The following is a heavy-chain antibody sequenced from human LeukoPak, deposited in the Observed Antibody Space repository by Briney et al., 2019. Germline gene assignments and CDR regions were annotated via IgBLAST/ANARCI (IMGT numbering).Heavy chain of an antibody. Sequence: SETLSLTCAVSGYSISSGYYWGWIRQPPGKGLEWNGSIYHSGSTYYNPSLKSRVTISVDTSKNQFSLKLSSVTAADTAVYYCARGWARNYFDYWGQGTLVTVSS. J-gene: IGHJ4*02. D-gene: IGHD5-24*01. V-gene: IGHV4-38-2*01. CDR3: ARGWARNYFDY. CDR1: GYSISSGYY. CDR2: IYHSGST.